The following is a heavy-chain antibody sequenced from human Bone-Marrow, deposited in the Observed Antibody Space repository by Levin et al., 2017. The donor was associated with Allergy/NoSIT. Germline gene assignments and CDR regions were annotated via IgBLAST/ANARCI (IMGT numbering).Heavy chain of an antibody. CDR3: ARGGFLGYCSTTSCYGDAFDI. CDR1: GYTFTDYP. CDR2: INTNTGNP. V-gene: IGHV7-4-1*02. D-gene: IGHD2-2*01. Sequence: ASVKVSCKASGYTFTDYPMNWVRQAPGQGLEWVGWINTNTGNPTFAPGFAGRFVFSLDTSVSTAYLQISSVEADDTAVYFCARGGFLGYCSTTSCYGDAFDIWGQGTMVTVSS. J-gene: IGHJ3*02.